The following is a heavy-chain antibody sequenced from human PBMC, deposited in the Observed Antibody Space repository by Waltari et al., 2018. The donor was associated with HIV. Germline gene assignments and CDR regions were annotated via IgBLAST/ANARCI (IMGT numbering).Heavy chain of an antibody. J-gene: IGHJ3*02. Sequence: EVQLVESGGGLIKPGGSIIPSYPASGHTLTYAWMSWVRQAPGKGLEWVGRIKTKTDGGTTDYAAPVKGRFTISRDDSKNTLYLQMNNLKTEDTAVYYCATDRRGAFDIWGQGTMVTVSS. CDR1: GHTLTYAW. CDR2: IKTKTDGGTT. CDR3: ATDRRGAFDI. V-gene: IGHV3-15*01.